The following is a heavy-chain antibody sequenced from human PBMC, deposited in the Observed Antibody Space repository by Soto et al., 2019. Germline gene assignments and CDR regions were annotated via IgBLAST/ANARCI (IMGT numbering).Heavy chain of an antibody. V-gene: IGHV4-31*03. CDR3: ARDRFDSSFDY. J-gene: IGHJ4*02. Sequence: SETLSLTCTVSGGSISSGGYYWSWIRQHPGKGLEWIGYIYYSGSTYYNPSLKSRVTISVDTSKNQFSLKLSSVIAADTAVYYCARDRFDSSFDYWGQGTLVTVSS. D-gene: IGHD6-13*01. CDR1: GGSISSGGYY. CDR2: IYYSGST.